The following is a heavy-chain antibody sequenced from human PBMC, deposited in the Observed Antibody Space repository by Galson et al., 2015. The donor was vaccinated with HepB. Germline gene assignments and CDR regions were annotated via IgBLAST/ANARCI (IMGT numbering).Heavy chain of an antibody. D-gene: IGHD3-3*01. CDR3: ARDTSLLYDFWSGPPSDAFDI. Sequence: SLRLSCAASGFTFSSYAMSWVRQAPGKGLEWVSAISGSGGSTYYADSVKGRFTISRDNSKNTLYLQMNSLRAEDTAVYYCARDTSLLYDFWSGPPSDAFDIWGQGTMVTVSS. V-gene: IGHV3-23*01. J-gene: IGHJ3*02. CDR1: GFTFSSYA. CDR2: ISGSGGST.